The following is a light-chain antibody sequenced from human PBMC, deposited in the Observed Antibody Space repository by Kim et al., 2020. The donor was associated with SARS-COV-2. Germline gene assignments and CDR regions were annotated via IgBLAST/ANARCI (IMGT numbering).Light chain of an antibody. Sequence: LGKTVRITCQGDSLGSFSATWYQQKPGQAPTLVIYNTNTRPSGTPDRFSGSSSGNTASLTITGAQAEDEADYYCKSRDTSGNRLVFAGGTKLTVL. CDR3: KSRDTSGNRLV. J-gene: IGLJ2*01. CDR2: NTN. V-gene: IGLV3-19*01. CDR1: SLGSFS.